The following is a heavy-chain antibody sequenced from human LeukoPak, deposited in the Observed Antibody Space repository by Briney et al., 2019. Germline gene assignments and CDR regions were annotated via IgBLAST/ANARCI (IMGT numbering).Heavy chain of an antibody. Sequence: SETLSLTCTVSGGSISTYYWSWIRQPPGKGLEGVGYIPSSGSTNYNPYLKSRLTISVDPFKHQFSLKLSSVTAADTAVYYCARAQLSLVVDFGIDVWGQGTTVTVSS. CDR1: GGSISTYY. J-gene: IGHJ6*02. CDR3: ARAQLSLVVDFGIDV. V-gene: IGHV4-59*01. D-gene: IGHD5-24*01. CDR2: IPSSGST.